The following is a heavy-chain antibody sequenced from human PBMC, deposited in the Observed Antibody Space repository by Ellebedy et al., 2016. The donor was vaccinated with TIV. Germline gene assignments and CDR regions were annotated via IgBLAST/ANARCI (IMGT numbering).Heavy chain of an antibody. Sequence: MPSETLSLTCAVSGGFISNYYWTWIRQSPETGLEWIGYIYHSGSNGSNPSRKSRVTISVDTPKNQFSLKLNSVTAADTAVYYCARGAPFPYYFDSWGQGLLVTVSS. CDR3: ARGAPFPYYFDS. J-gene: IGHJ4*02. V-gene: IGHV4-59*01. CDR2: IYHSGSN. CDR1: GGFISNYY.